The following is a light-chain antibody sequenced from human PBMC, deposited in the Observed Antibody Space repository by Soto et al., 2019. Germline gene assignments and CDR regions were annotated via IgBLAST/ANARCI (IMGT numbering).Light chain of an antibody. V-gene: IGKV1-5*01. J-gene: IGKJ1*01. CDR3: QQYEALWT. CDR1: QRINSW. Sequence: DIQMTQSPSTLSASVGDRVTITCRASQRINSWLAWYQQKPGKAPNLLIYDASTLESGVPSRFSGSGSGTEFTLTITSLQPGDFATYYCQQYEALWTFGQGTKV. CDR2: DAS.